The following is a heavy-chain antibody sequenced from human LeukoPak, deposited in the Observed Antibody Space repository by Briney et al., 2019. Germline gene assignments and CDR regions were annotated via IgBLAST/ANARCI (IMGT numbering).Heavy chain of an antibody. CDR2: IGGSDGST. J-gene: IGHJ4*02. CDR3: AKRDSSGSYPYYFDY. Sequence: QPGGSLRLSCVASGFTFSTHAMSWVRLTPGKGLEWVSAIGGSDGSTYYADSVKGRFTISRDNSKDTLYLQMNSLRVEDTATYYCAKRDSSGSYPYYFDYWGQGTLVTVSS. D-gene: IGHD3-22*01. V-gene: IGHV3-23*01. CDR1: GFTFSTHA.